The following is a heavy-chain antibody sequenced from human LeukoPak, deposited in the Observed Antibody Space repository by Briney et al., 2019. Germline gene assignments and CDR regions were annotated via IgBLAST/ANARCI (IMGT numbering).Heavy chain of an antibody. CDR3: ARGRITMVRGVIKAVSADFDY. V-gene: IGHV4-34*01. CDR2: INHSGGT. D-gene: IGHD3-10*01. CDR1: GGSFSGYY. Sequence: SETLSLTCAVYGGSFSGYYWSWIRQPPGKGLEWIGEINHSGGTNYNPSLKSRVTISVDTSKNQFSLKLSSVTAADTAVYYCARGRITMVRGVIKAVSADFDYWGQGTLVTVSS. J-gene: IGHJ4*02.